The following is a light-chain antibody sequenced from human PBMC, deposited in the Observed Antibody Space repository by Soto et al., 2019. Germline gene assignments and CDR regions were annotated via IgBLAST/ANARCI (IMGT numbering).Light chain of an antibody. CDR2: DAS. V-gene: IGKV3D-15*01. J-gene: IGKJ1*01. CDR3: QQYNNWPTWT. Sequence: EVVLTQSPGTLSLSPGERATLSCRASQSVSTYLAWYQQKPGQAPRLLIYDASNRATGIPARFSGSGSATEFTLTISSLQAEDSAVYFCQQYNNWPTWTFGQGTKVDIK. CDR1: QSVSTY.